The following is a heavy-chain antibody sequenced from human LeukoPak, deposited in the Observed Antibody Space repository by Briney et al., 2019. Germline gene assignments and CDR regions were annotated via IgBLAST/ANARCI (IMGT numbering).Heavy chain of an antibody. Sequence: PSETLSLTCAVYGGSFSGYYWSWIRQPPGKGLEWIREINHSGSTNYNPSLKSRVTISVDTSKNQFSLKLSSVTAADTAVYYCASPKNKYQLLYHPFYYWGQETLVTVSS. D-gene: IGHD2-2*02. CDR2: INHSGST. J-gene: IGHJ4*02. V-gene: IGHV4-34*01. CDR3: ASPKNKYQLLYHPFYY. CDR1: GGSFSGYY.